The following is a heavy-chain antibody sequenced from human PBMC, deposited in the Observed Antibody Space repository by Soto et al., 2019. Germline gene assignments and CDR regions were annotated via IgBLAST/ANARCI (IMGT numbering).Heavy chain of an antibody. CDR2: ISYDGSNK. J-gene: IGHJ4*02. Sequence: QVQLVESGGGVVQPGRSLRLSCAASGFTFSSYGMYWVRQAPGKGLEWVAVISYDGSNKYYGDSVKGRFTISRDPSENTLYLQMNNLRDEDTAVYYCAKGTKRVWIYNYGSETSSFTGWDYFDFWGQGALVTVSS. CDR1: GFTFSSYG. V-gene: IGHV3-30*18. CDR3: AKGTKRVWIYNYGSETSSFTGWDYFDF. D-gene: IGHD3-10*01.